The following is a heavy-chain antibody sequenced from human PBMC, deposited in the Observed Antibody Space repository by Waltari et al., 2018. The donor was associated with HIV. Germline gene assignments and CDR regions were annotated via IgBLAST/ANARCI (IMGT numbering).Heavy chain of an antibody. CDR2: ITGSGKKT. V-gene: IGHV3-23*01. Sequence: EVQVLESGGGLVQPGGSLRLSCAASGFTFTNYAISWVRQPPGKGLELVSGITGSGKKTYYADSVKGRFTVSRDNSKNMLFLQMNSLRAGDTAVYYCATLPSCIGDTCYSGDHWGQGTLVTVSS. D-gene: IGHD2-15*01. CDR3: ATLPSCIGDTCYSGDH. CDR1: GFTFTNYA. J-gene: IGHJ4*02.